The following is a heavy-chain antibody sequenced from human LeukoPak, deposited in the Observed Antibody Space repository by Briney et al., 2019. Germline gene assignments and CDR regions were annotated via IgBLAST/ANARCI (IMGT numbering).Heavy chain of an antibody. CDR2: LSFGGGTI. J-gene: IGHJ4*02. Sequence: GGSLRLSCAASGFTFSSYTMAWVRQAPGKGLECVSSLSFGGGTIYYADSVKGRFTISRDTSKNTPYLQMNSLRAEDTAIYYCAKEVVPGTSRSFDYWGQGTLVTVSS. CDR1: GFTFSSYT. D-gene: IGHD2-2*01. CDR3: AKEVVPGTSRSFDY. V-gene: IGHV3-23*01.